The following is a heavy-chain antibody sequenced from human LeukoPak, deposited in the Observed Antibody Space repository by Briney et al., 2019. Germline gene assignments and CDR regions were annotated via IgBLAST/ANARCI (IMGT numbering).Heavy chain of an antibody. Sequence: SGGSLRLSCAASGFTFSSYSMNWVRQAPGKGLEWVSSISSSSSYIYYADSVKGRFTISRDNAKNPLYLQMNSLRAEDTAVYYCASLPFDSSGYYLATNSVKLDYWGQGTLVTVSS. V-gene: IGHV3-21*01. CDR1: GFTFSSYS. CDR3: ASLPFDSSGYYLATNSVKLDY. D-gene: IGHD3-22*01. J-gene: IGHJ4*02. CDR2: ISSSSSYI.